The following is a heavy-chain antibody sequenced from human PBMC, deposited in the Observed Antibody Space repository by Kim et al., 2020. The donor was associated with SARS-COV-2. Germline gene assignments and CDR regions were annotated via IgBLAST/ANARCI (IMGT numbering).Heavy chain of an antibody. CDR3: ARVGTSGYPYYFDY. Sequence: TPPLRSRVPMSVDTSKNQLSLRLSSVTAADTAVYYCARVGTSGYPYYFDYWGQGTLVTVSS. V-gene: IGHV4-4*07. J-gene: IGHJ4*02. D-gene: IGHD3-22*01.